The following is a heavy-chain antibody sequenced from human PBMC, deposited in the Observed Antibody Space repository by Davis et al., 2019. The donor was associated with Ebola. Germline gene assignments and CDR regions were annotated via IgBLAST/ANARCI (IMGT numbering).Heavy chain of an antibody. CDR1: GGSIGTYA. J-gene: IGHJ4*02. CDR2: IYSSGST. Sequence: MPSETLSLTCTVSGGSIGTYAWSWIRQPPGKGLEWIGYIYSSGSTGYNPSLKSRLTMSVDTSKNQFSLKLSSVTAADTAVYYCAISNLWEVDSWGQGTLVTVSS. D-gene: IGHD1-26*01. V-gene: IGHV4-59*12. CDR3: AISNLWEVDS.